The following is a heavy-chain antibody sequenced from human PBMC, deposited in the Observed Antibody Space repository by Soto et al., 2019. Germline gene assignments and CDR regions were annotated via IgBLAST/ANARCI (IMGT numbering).Heavy chain of an antibody. CDR3: AKSRYADSSGDYYDF. D-gene: IGHD3-22*01. Sequence: GGSLRLSCAASGFTFSNYAMSWVRQAPGKGLEWVSGIGGRGTSSYYADSVKGRFAISRDNSYNTLFLQLHSLRAEDTAVYYCAKSRYADSSGDYYDFWGQGTRVTVSS. J-gene: IGHJ4*02. CDR1: GFTFSNYA. CDR2: IGGRGTSS. V-gene: IGHV3-23*01.